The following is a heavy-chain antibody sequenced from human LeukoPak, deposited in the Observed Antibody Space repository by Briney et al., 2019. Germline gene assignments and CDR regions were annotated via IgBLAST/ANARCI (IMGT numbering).Heavy chain of an antibody. D-gene: IGHD3-10*01. Sequence: KPSDTLSLTCTVSGGSISSYYWSWIRQPPGKGLEWIGYIYYSGSTNYNPSLKSRVTISVDTSKNQFSLKLSSVTAADTAVYYCARSAYYGSGSIDWFDPWGQGTLVTVSS. V-gene: IGHV4-59*07. CDR2: IYYSGST. J-gene: IGHJ5*02. CDR3: ARSAYYGSGSIDWFDP. CDR1: GGSISSYY.